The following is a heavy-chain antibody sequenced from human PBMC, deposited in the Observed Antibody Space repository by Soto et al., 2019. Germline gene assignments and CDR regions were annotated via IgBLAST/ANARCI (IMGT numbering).Heavy chain of an antibody. J-gene: IGHJ6*02. Sequence: PTETLSGTCIVSGGSISSGGYYWSWIRQHPGKGLEWIGYIYYSGSTYYNPSLKSRVTISVDTSKNQFSLKLSSVTAADTAVYYCARDRGLISKSNYYYGMDVWGQGTTVTVSS. CDR2: IYYSGST. CDR3: ARDRGLISKSNYYYGMDV. V-gene: IGHV4-31*03. D-gene: IGHD3-10*01. CDR1: GGSISSGGYY.